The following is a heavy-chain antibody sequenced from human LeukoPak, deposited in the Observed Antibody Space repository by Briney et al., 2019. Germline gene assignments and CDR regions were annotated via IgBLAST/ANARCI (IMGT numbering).Heavy chain of an antibody. V-gene: IGHV1-46*01. Sequence: ASVKVSCKASGYTFTSYYMHWVRQAPGQGLEWMGIINPSGGSTSYAQKFQGRVTITADESTSTAYMELSSLRSEDTAVYYCARESWEHSGYDSGYYWGQGTLVTVSS. CDR3: ARESWEHSGYDSGYY. CDR2: INPSGGST. CDR1: GYTFTSYY. J-gene: IGHJ4*02. D-gene: IGHD5-12*01.